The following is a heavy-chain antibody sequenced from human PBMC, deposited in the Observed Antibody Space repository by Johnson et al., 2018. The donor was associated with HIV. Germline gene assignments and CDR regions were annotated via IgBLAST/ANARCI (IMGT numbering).Heavy chain of an antibody. Sequence: VQLVESGGGVVQPGMSLRLSCAASGFTFSSYAMHWVRQAPGKGLEWVSGINWNGGSTGYVDSMKGRFTISRDNARNSLYLQMNSLRAEDTALYYCARGKGAAVGLDAFDIWGQGTMVTVSS. CDR2: INWNGGST. J-gene: IGHJ3*02. V-gene: IGHV3-20*04. CDR3: ARGKGAAVGLDAFDI. CDR1: GFTFSSYA. D-gene: IGHD6-13*01.